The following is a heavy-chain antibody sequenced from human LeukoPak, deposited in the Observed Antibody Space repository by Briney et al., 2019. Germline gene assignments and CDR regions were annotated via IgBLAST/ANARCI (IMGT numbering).Heavy chain of an antibody. J-gene: IGHJ4*02. CDR1: GFTFSSYA. V-gene: IGHV3-23*01. D-gene: IGHD3-16*01. Sequence: GGSLRLSCAASGFTFSSYAMSWVRQAPGKGLEWVSAISGSGGSTYYADSVKGRFTISRDNSKNALYLQMNSLRAEDTAVYYCAKVQRGSTMPIDYWGQGTLVTVSS. CDR2: ISGSGGST. CDR3: AKVQRGSTMPIDY.